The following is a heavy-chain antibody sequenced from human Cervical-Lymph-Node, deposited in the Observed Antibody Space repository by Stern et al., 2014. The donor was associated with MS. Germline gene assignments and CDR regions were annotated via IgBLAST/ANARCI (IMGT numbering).Heavy chain of an antibody. CDR3: AKDLIGDGYNFAFEV. CDR2: ITWNSDYL. D-gene: IGHD5-24*01. J-gene: IGHJ3*01. CDR1: GFIFDDYV. V-gene: IGHV3-9*01. Sequence: EVQLVESGGGLVQPGKSLRLSCAASGFIFDDYVMHWIRQRPGKGLEWVSGITWNSDYLVYGDSVKGRFTISRDNAKNSVYLQMDSLKVEDTALYYCAKDLIGDGYNFAFEVWGQGTLVTVGS.